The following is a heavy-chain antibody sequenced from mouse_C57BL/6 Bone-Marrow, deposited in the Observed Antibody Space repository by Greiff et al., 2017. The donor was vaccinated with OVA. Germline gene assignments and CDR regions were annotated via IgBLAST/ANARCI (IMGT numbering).Heavy chain of an antibody. V-gene: IGHV14-4*01. CDR2: IDPENGDT. J-gene: IGHJ3*01. D-gene: IGHD2-4*01. Sequence: VQVVESGAELVRPGASVKLSCTASGFNIKDDYMHWVKQRPEQGLEWIGWIDPENGDTEYASKFQGKATITADTSSNTAYLQLSSLTSEDTAVYYCTAFYYDYDKFAYWGQGTLVTVSA. CDR1: GFNIKDDY. CDR3: TAFYYDYDKFAY.